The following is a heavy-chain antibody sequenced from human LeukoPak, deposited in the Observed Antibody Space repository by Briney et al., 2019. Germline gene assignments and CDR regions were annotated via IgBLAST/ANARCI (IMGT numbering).Heavy chain of an antibody. D-gene: IGHD1-26*01. Sequence: KSSETLSLTCTVSGGSICSYYWSWIRQPPGKGLEWIGYIYYSGSTNYNPSLKSRVTISVDTSKNQFSLKLSSVTAADTAVYYCARLHSGSTFDYWGQGTLVTVSS. CDR2: IYYSGST. J-gene: IGHJ4*02. CDR3: ARLHSGSTFDY. V-gene: IGHV4-59*01. CDR1: GGSICSYY.